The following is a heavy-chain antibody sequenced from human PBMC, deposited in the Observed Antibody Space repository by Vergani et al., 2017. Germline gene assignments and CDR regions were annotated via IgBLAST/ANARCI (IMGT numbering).Heavy chain of an antibody. Sequence: QVQLQESDPGLVKPSQTLSLTCTVSGGSISSGGYYWSWIRQHPGKGLEWIGYIYYSGSTYYNPSLKSRVTISVDTSKNQFSLKLSSVTAADTAVYYCARDSLARGSSWTGIDYWGQGTLVTVSS. CDR3: ARDSLARGSSWTGIDY. D-gene: IGHD6-13*01. V-gene: IGHV4-31*03. CDR1: GGSISSGGYY. CDR2: IYYSGST. J-gene: IGHJ4*02.